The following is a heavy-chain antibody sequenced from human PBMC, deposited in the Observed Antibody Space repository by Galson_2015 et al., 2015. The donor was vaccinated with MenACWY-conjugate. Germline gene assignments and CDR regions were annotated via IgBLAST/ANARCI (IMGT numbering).Heavy chain of an antibody. Sequence: QSGAEVKKPGESLKISCKGSGCTFSTYWIGWVRQTPGKGLEWMGFIYPGDSDTRYNPSFQDQVTISADKSTSIAYLQWSSLQASDTAMYYCARQGIGSYDDYWGQGTLVTVSS. D-gene: IGHD6-19*01. CDR1: GCTFSTYW. V-gene: IGHV5-51*01. CDR3: ARQGIGSYDDY. J-gene: IGHJ4*02. CDR2: IYPGDSDT.